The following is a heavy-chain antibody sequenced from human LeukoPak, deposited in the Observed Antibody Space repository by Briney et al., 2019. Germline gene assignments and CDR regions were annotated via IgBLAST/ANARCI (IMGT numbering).Heavy chain of an antibody. J-gene: IGHJ3*02. V-gene: IGHV1-46*01. Sequence: ASVKVSCKASGYTFTSYYMHWVRQAPGQGLEWMGIINPSGGSTSYAQKFQGRVTITADKSTSTAYMELSSLRSEDTAVYYCARDWVDITTSHVTTDAFDIWGQGTMVTVSS. D-gene: IGHD3-3*01. CDR3: ARDWVDITTSHVTTDAFDI. CDR1: GYTFTSYY. CDR2: INPSGGST.